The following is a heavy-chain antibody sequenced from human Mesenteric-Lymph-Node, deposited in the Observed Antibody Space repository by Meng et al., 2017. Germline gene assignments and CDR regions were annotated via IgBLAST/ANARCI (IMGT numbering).Heavy chain of an antibody. Sequence: GGSLRLSCAASGFTFNICSMSWVRQAPGRGLEWVATIKQDGNDKYYVDSVRGRFTISRDNAGNSLYLQMNSLRAEDTAVYYCARGGAVAGVWWYFDLWGRGTLVTVSS. CDR1: GFTFNICS. CDR3: ARGGAVAGVWWYFDL. D-gene: IGHD6-19*01. V-gene: IGHV3-7*01. CDR2: IKQDGNDK. J-gene: IGHJ2*01.